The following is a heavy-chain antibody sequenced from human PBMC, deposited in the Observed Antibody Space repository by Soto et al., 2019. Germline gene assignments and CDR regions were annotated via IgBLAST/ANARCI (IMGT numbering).Heavy chain of an antibody. J-gene: IGHJ3*02. CDR2: INPNSGGT. Sequence: VASVKVSCKASGYTFTGYYMHWVRQAPGQGLEWMGWINPNSGGTNYAQKFQGWVTMTRDTSISTAYMELSRLRSDDTAVYYCARATAPYGAVDAFDIWGQGTMGTVSS. CDR1: GYTFTGYY. V-gene: IGHV1-2*04. CDR3: ARATAPYGAVDAFDI. D-gene: IGHD3-16*01.